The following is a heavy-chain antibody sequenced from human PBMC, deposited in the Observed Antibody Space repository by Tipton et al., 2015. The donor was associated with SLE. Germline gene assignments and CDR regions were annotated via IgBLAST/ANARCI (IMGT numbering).Heavy chain of an antibody. J-gene: IGHJ4*02. CDR1: GASMSSHH. Sequence: TLSFTCTVSGASMSSHHWSGFRRLPGKGLAWIGYFHYGGYTDYNPSLKSRVTISADTSKSQFSLTLKFVTAADTAVYYCVRSDQGMDWGQGTLVAVSS. CDR3: VRSDQGMD. V-gene: IGHV4-59*11. CDR2: FHYGGYT.